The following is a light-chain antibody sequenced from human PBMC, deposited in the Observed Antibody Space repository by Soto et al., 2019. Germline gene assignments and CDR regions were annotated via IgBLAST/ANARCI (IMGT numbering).Light chain of an antibody. CDR3: HQSYSTPLT. V-gene: IGKV1-12*01. CDR1: EIVGNW. J-gene: IGKJ1*01. CDR2: AAS. Sequence: EIHMTQSPSFVSASVGDRITITCRASEIVGNWLAWYQQKPGKAPKLLIYAASSLQSGIPSRFSGSGSGTDFTLTISSLQPEDFATYYCHQSYSTPLTLGQGTKVDI.